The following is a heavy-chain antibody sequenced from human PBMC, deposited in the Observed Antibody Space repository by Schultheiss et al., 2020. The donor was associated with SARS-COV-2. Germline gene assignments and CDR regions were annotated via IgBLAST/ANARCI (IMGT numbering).Heavy chain of an antibody. CDR3: TRPRHDYGDYDFDY. V-gene: IGHV4-34*09. J-gene: IGHJ4*02. Sequence: SETLSLTCAVYGGSFSGYYWSWIRQPPGKGLEWIGEINHSGSTNYNPSLKSRVTMSVDTSKNQFSLEVNSVTAADTAVYYCTRPRHDYGDYDFDYWGQGTLVTVSS. D-gene: IGHD4-17*01. CDR1: GGSFSGYY. CDR2: INHSGST.